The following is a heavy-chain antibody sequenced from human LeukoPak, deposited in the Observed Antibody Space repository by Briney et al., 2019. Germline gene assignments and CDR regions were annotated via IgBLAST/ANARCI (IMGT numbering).Heavy chain of an antibody. V-gene: IGHV3-23*01. J-gene: IGHJ3*02. CDR2: ISGSGGST. CDR3: AKPLNYDILTGLAVAFDI. CDR1: GFTFSSYA. D-gene: IGHD3-9*01. Sequence: GGSLRLSCAASGFTFSSYAMSWVRQAPGKGLEWVSAISGSGGSTYYADSVKGGFTISRDNSKNTPYLQMNSLRAEDTAVYYCAKPLNYDILTGLAVAFDIWGQGTMVTVSS.